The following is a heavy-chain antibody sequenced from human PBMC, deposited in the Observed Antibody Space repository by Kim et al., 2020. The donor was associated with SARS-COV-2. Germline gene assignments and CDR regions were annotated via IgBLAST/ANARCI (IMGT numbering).Heavy chain of an antibody. D-gene: IGHD6-13*01. CDR2: INHSGST. J-gene: IGHJ5*02. Sequence: SETLSLTCAVYGGSFSGYYWSWIRQPPGKGLEWIGEINHSGSTNYNPSLKSRVTISVDTSKNQFSLKLSSVTAADTAVYYCARGRGGIADSSSWFDPWG. CDR3: ARGRGGIADSSSWFDP. V-gene: IGHV4-34*01. CDR1: GGSFSGYY.